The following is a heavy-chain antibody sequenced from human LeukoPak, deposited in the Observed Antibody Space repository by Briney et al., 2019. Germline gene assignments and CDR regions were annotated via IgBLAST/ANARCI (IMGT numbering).Heavy chain of an antibody. CDR1: GFTFSSYG. J-gene: IGHJ4*02. D-gene: IGHD3-22*01. Sequence: GGSLRLSCAASGFTFSSYGMNWVRQAPGQGLEWVSYISSTSGTIYYADSVKGRFTISRDNAKTSLYLQMNSLRDEDTAVYYCARDLWGTSGYRFDYWGQGTLVTVSS. CDR2: ISSTSGTI. CDR3: ARDLWGTSGYRFDY. V-gene: IGHV3-48*02.